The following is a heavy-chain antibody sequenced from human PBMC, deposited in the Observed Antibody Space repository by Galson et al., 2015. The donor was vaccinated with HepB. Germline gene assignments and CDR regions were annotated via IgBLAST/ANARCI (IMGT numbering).Heavy chain of an antibody. CDR3: ARALGNGLFDS. J-gene: IGHJ4*02. CDR2: IYYSGNT. Sequence: ETLSLTCTVSGGSISSYYWGWIRQPPGKGLAWIGHIYYSGNTYYNSSLKSRVTISIDMSKNQFSLKLNSMTAADTAVYYCARALGNGLFDSWGQGTLATVSS. V-gene: IGHV4-59*01. CDR1: GGSISSYY. D-gene: IGHD3-16*01.